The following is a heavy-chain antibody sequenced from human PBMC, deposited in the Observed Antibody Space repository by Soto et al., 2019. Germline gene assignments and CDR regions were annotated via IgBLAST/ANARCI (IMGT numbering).Heavy chain of an antibody. CDR1: GYTFIDYF. CDR2: INPSSDAT. V-gene: IGHV1-2*02. D-gene: IGHD1-26*01. CDR3: VRGLSGRDRDY. Sequence: GASVNRSCTASGYTFIDYFIHWVRQAPGQGLEWMGCINPSSDATDYSQKFRGRVTMARDTSIGTASMELSRLRSDDNAVYYCVRGLSGRDRDYW. J-gene: IGHJ4*01.